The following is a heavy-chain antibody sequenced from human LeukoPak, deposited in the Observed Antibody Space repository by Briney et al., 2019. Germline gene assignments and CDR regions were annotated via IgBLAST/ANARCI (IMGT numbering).Heavy chain of an antibody. CDR2: INGGNGDT. CDR1: GYMFTSYA. J-gene: IGHJ4*02. Sequence: ASVKVSCKASGYMFTSYALHWVRQAPGQRLEWMGWINGGNGDTKYSQNFQGRVTIARDTSATTAYLELSSLRSEDTAVYYCARGGLLCSGYFDYCGQGTLVTVAS. D-gene: IGHD3-3*01. CDR3: ARGGLLCSGYFDY. V-gene: IGHV1-3*01.